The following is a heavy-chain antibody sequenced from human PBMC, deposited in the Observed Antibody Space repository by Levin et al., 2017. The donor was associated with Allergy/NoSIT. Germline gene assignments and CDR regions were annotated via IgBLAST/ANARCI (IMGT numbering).Heavy chain of an antibody. CDR3: AVGSGNYGNFDI. J-gene: IGHJ3*02. V-gene: IGHV5-51*01. Sequence: PGGSLRLSCKGSGYTFTNYWIGWVRQTPGKGLEWMGIIYPRDSDTRYSPSFQGQVTISADKSISTAYVQWSRLKASDSAMYYCAVGSGNYGNFDIWGQGTLVTVSS. CDR1: GYTFTNYW. D-gene: IGHD3-10*01. CDR2: IYPRDSDT.